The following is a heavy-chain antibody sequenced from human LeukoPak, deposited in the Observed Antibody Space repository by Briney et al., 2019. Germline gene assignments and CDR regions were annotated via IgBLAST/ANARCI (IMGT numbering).Heavy chain of an antibody. Sequence: PGGSLRLSCAASGFTFSSYSMNWVRQAPGKGLEWVSYISSGSSTVYYADSVKGRFTISRDNAKNSLYLQMNTLRDEDTAVYFCARGELFGYWGQGALVTVSS. D-gene: IGHD3-10*01. CDR1: GFTFSSYS. CDR2: ISSGSSTV. J-gene: IGHJ4*02. CDR3: ARGELFGY. V-gene: IGHV3-48*02.